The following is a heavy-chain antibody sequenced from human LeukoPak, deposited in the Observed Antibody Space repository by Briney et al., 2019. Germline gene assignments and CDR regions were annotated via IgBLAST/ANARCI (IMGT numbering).Heavy chain of an antibody. D-gene: IGHD3-3*01. CDR2: ISSSSSYI. V-gene: IGHV3-21*01. Sequence: GGSLRLSCAASGFTFSTYWMSWVRQAPGKGLEWVSSISSSSSYIYYADSVKGRFTISRDNAKNSLYLQMNSLRAEDTAVYYCARGAKTIFGVVIFFRKDMDVWGKGTTVTVSS. J-gene: IGHJ6*03. CDR1: GFTFSTYW. CDR3: ARGAKTIFGVVIFFRKDMDV.